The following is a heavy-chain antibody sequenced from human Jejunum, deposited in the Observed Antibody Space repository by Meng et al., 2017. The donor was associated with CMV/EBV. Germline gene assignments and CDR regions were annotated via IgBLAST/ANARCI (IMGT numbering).Heavy chain of an antibody. CDR1: GYTFTGHY. V-gene: IGHV1-2*02. Sequence: SGYTFTGHYMHWVRQAPGQGLEWLGWINPQSGDTNYAQDFQGRVTLTRDTSISTAYMELSSLRSDDTAMYYCARDMTSTWYGGSDSWGQGTLVTVSS. CDR2: INPQSGDT. J-gene: IGHJ4*02. CDR3: ARDMTSTWYGGSDS. D-gene: IGHD6-13*01.